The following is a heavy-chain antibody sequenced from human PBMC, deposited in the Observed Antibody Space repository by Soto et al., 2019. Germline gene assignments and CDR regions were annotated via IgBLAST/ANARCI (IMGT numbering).Heavy chain of an antibody. D-gene: IGHD5-12*01. CDR3: AILKRWLQLDDY. CDR1: GYTFTSYD. Sequence: ASVKVSCKASGYTFTSYDINWVRQATGQGLEWMGWMNPNRGNTGYAQKFQGRVTMTRNTSISTAYMELSSLRSEDTAVYYWAILKRWLQLDDYWGQGTLVTVSS. CDR2: MNPNRGNT. J-gene: IGHJ4*02. V-gene: IGHV1-8*01.